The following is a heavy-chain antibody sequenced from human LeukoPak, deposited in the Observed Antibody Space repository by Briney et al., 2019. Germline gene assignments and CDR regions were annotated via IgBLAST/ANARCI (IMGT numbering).Heavy chain of an antibody. CDR2: ISYDGSNK. CDR3: ARDGGGVVVVAATGYGMDV. D-gene: IGHD2-15*01. J-gene: IGHJ6*02. Sequence: PGRSLRLSCAASGFTFSSYAMHWVRQAPGKGLEWVAVISYDGSNKYYADSVKGRFTISRDNSKNTLYLQMNSLRAEDTAVYYCARDGGGVVVVAATGYGMDVWGQGTTVTVSS. CDR1: GFTFSSYA. V-gene: IGHV3-30-3*01.